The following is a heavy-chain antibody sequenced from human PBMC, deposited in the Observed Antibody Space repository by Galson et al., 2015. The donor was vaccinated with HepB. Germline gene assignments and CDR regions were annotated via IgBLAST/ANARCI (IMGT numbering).Heavy chain of an antibody. J-gene: IGHJ4*02. CDR2: FDPEDGET. CDR3: ATDPRFGGWLGNLTVVTKPVPLDY. CDR1: GYTLTELS. D-gene: IGHD2-21*02. Sequence: SVKVSCKVSGYTLTELSMHWVRQAPGKGLEWMGGFDPEDGETIYAQKFQGRVTMTEDTSTDTAYMELSSLRSEDTAVYYCATDPRFGGWLGNLTVVTKPVPLDYWGQGTLVTVSS. V-gene: IGHV1-24*01.